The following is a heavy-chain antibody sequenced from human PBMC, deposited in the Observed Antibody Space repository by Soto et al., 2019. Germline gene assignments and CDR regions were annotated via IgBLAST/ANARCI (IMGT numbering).Heavy chain of an antibody. CDR3: AKAARLLDY. D-gene: IGHD2-15*01. CDR1: GFTFTNYA. V-gene: IGHV3-23*01. CDR2: LSSSGSST. J-gene: IGHJ4*02. Sequence: EVQLLESGGGLVQPGGSLRLSCAASGFTFTNYAMSWVRQAPGKGLEWVSSLSSSGSSTYYADSVKGRFTISRDNSKDTLYLQMNSLRADDTAVYFCAKAARLLDYWGQGTLVTVSS.